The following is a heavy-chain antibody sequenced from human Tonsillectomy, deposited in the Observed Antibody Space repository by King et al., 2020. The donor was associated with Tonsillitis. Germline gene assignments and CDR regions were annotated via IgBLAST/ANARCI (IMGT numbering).Heavy chain of an antibody. Sequence: VQLVESGGGLVQPGGSLRLSCAASGFTFSSYAMSWVRQAPGKGLEWVTAISGSGGSTYYADSVKGRFTISRDNSKNTLYLQMNSLRAEDTAVYYCAKVLPDFTPLYYYGMDVWGQGTTVTVSS. CDR1: GFTFSSYA. CDR2: ISGSGGST. CDR3: AKVLPDFTPLYYYGMDV. D-gene: IGHD2-21*02. J-gene: IGHJ6*02. V-gene: IGHV3-23*04.